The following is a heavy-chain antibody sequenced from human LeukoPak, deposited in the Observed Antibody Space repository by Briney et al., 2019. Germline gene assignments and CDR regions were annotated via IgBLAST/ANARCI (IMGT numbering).Heavy chain of an antibody. CDR3: ARGPPRGKYYYMDV. D-gene: IGHD1-1*01. J-gene: IGHJ6*03. CDR2: IGTASDT. Sequence: GGSLRLSCAASGFTFSSFDMHWVRQPTGQGLEWVSTIGTASDTYYPGFVEGRFTLSRDNAKNSLYLQMNSLTAGDTAVYYCARGPPRGKYYYMDVWGKGTTVTVSS. V-gene: IGHV3-13*01. CDR1: GFTFSSFD.